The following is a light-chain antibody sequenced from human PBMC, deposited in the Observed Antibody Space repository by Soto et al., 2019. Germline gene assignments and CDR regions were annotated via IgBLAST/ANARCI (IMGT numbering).Light chain of an antibody. J-gene: IGKJ4*01. Sequence: EIVLTQSPGTLSLSPGERATLSCRASQSVSSSYLAWYQQKPGQAPRLLIYGASSRATGIPDRFSASGSGTDFTLTISRLEPEDFAVYYWQQYGSSPPNTFGGGTKVEIK. CDR1: QSVSSSY. CDR2: GAS. CDR3: QQYGSSPPNT. V-gene: IGKV3-20*01.